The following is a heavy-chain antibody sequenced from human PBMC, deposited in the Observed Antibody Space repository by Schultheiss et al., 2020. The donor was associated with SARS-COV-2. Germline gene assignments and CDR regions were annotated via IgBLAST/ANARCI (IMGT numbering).Heavy chain of an antibody. D-gene: IGHD2-21*02. Sequence: GGSLRLSCAASGFTFSSYGMHWVRQAPGKGLEWVAVISSDGSNKYYADSVKGRFTISRDNSKNTLYLQMNSLRAEDTAVYYCACRGGGDCYREPWGQGTLVTVSS. V-gene: IGHV3-30*03. CDR2: ISSDGSNK. CDR1: GFTFSSYG. J-gene: IGHJ5*02. CDR3: ACRGGGDCYREP.